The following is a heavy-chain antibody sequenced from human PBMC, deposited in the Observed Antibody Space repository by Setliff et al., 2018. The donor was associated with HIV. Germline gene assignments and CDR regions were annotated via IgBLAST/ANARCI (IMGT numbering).Heavy chain of an antibody. CDR2: IYYSGST. CDR1: XXSISSSSYY. J-gene: IGHJ4*02. Sequence: LFLTCTXXXXSISSSSYYWGWIRQPPGKGLEWIGSIYYSGSTYYNPSLKSRVTSSVXXXKNQFSLTLSSVTAADTAVYYCAAYRKAERWLQLGGNFDYWGQGTLVTVSS. D-gene: IGHD5-12*01. CDR3: AAYRKAERWLQLGGNFDY. V-gene: IGHV4-39*01.